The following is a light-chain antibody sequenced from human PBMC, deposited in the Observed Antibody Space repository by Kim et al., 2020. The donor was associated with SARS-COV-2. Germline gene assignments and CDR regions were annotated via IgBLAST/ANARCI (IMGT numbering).Light chain of an antibody. V-gene: IGKV1-27*01. Sequence: ASVGDRVTTSCRASQGISNYLAWYQQKPGKVPILLIYAASALQSGVPSRFSGSGSGTDFALTISSPQPEDVATYYCQKYDGAPWTFGQGTKVDIK. CDR1: QGISNY. CDR3: QKYDGAPWT. CDR2: AAS. J-gene: IGKJ1*01.